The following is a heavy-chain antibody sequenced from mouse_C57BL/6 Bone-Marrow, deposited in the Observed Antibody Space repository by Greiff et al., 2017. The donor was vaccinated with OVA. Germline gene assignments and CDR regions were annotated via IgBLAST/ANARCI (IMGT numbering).Heavy chain of an antibody. J-gene: IGHJ4*01. CDR3: AREGNGYPVLYYAMDY. V-gene: IGHV3-6*01. CDR2: ISYDGSN. D-gene: IGHD2-2*01. Sequence: EVQLQESGPGLVKPSQSLSLTCSVTGYSITSGYYWNWIRQFPGNKLEWMGYISYDGSNNYNPSLKNRISITRDTSKNQFFLKLNSVTTEDTATYYCAREGNGYPVLYYAMDYWGQGTSVTVSS. CDR1: GYSITSGYY.